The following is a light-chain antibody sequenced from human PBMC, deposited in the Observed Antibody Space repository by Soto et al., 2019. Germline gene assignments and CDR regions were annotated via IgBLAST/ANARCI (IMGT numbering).Light chain of an antibody. Sequence: DIQMTQSPSTLSASVGDRVTITCRASQSISSWLAWYQQKPGKAPKLLIYDASSLESGVPSRFSGSGPGTEFTLTISSLQPDDFATYYCQQLNSYPLTFGGGTKVDIK. CDR3: QQLNSYPLT. CDR2: DAS. CDR1: QSISSW. V-gene: IGKV1-5*01. J-gene: IGKJ4*01.